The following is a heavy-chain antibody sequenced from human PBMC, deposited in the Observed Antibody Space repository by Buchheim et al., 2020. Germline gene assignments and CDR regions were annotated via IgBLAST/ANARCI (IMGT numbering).Heavy chain of an antibody. CDR3: AKGSPIALGILDY. CDR2: IGGVGTGANT. D-gene: IGHD7-27*01. J-gene: IGHJ4*02. V-gene: IGHV3-23*01. Sequence: EVQLLESGGGLVQPGGSLRLSCAASGFTFSTYAMSWVRQAPGKGLEWVSGIGGVGTGANTYYTDSVKCRFTISRDGSTNILYLQMNSLRADDTAVYYCAKGSPIALGILDYWGQGTL. CDR1: GFTFSTYA.